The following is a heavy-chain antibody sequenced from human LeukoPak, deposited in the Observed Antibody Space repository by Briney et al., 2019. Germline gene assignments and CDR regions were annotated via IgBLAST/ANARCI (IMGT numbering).Heavy chain of an antibody. Sequence: PSQTLSLTCTVSGGSISTGGYYWSWIRQHPGKGLEWIGYIYYSGSTYSNPSLKSRVTISVDTSKNQFSLKLSSVTAADTAVYYCAREKQDYYGSGRGVDYWGQGTLVTVSS. D-gene: IGHD3-10*01. CDR3: AREKQDYYGSGRGVDY. CDR2: IYYSGST. J-gene: IGHJ4*02. V-gene: IGHV4-31*03. CDR1: GGSISTGGYY.